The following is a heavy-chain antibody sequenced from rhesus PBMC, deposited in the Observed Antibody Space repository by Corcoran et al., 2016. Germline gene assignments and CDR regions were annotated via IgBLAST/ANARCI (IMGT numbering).Heavy chain of an antibody. V-gene: IGHV3-136*01. J-gene: IGHJ4*01. D-gene: IGHD5-12*01. Sequence: EVQLVESGGGLVQPGGSLRLSCAASGFTFSSYDMSWVRPAPGKGLEWFSFISYTVKTLYYADSVNGRFTISREKAKNSLSLKMSSLRAEDTAVYYCTRGGYSYSPSSHFDYWGQGVLVTVSS. CDR3: TRGGYSYSPSSHFDY. CDR1: GFTFSSYD. CDR2: ISYTVKTL.